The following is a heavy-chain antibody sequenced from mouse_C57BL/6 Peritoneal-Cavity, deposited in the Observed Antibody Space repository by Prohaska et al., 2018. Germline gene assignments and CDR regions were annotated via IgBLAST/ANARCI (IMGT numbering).Heavy chain of an antibody. Sequence: QVQLQQSGAELVKPGASVKIYCKASGYAFSSYWMNWVKQRPGKGLEWIGQIYPGDGDTNYNGKFKGKATLTADKSSSTAYMQLSSLTSEDSAVYFCARLGGPYAMDYWGQGTSVTVSS. D-gene: IGHD1-1*02. V-gene: IGHV1-80*01. CDR2: IYPGDGDT. CDR1: GYAFSSYW. CDR3: ARLGGPYAMDY. J-gene: IGHJ4*01.